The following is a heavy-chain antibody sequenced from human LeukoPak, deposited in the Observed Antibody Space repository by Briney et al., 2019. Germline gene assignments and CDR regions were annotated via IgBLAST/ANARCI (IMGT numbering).Heavy chain of an antibody. CDR1: GYTLTGYY. D-gene: IGHD3-10*01. J-gene: IGHJ5*02. CDR3: ARDLITMVRGVIKRFDP. CDR2: INPNSGGT. V-gene: IGHV1-2*02. Sequence: GASVKVSCKASGYTLTGYYMHWVRQAPGQGLEWMGWINPNSGGTNYAQKFQGRVTMTRDTSISTAYMELSRLRSDDTAVYYCARDLITMVRGVIKRFDPWGQGTLVTVSS.